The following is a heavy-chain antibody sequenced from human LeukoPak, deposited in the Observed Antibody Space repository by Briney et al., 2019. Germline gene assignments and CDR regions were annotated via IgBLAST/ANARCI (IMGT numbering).Heavy chain of an antibody. V-gene: IGHV3-23*01. CDR1: GFIFSKYW. CDR2: ISGSGGST. J-gene: IGHJ4*02. CDR3: AKDWDPFSIAATIQGY. Sequence: GGSLGLSCAASGFIFSKYWMTWVRQAPGKGLEWVSAISGSGGSTYYADSVKGRFTISRDNSKNTLYLQMNSLRAEDTAVYYCAKDWDPFSIAATIQGYWGQGTLVTVSS. D-gene: IGHD6-13*01.